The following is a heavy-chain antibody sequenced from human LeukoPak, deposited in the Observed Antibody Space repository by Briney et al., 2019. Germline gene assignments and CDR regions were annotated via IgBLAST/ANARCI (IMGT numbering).Heavy chain of an antibody. Sequence: ASVKVSCKASGYTFTGYYMHWVRQAPGQGLEWMGWINPNSGGTNYAQKFQGRVTMTRDTSISTAYMELSRLRSDDTAVYYCARVRGEYQLPPGYYYYYMDVWGKGTTVTVSS. CDR3: ARVRGEYQLPPGYYYYYMDV. J-gene: IGHJ6*03. CDR2: INPNSGGT. D-gene: IGHD2-2*01. V-gene: IGHV1-2*02. CDR1: GYTFTGYY.